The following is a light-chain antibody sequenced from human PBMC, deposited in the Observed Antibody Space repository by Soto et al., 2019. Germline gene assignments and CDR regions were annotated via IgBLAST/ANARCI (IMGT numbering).Light chain of an antibody. J-gene: IGKJ1*01. CDR3: QQYDSSPRT. CDR1: QSVSRSY. CDR2: GAS. V-gene: IGKV3-20*01. Sequence: EIVLTQSAGTLSLSPGERATLSCRASQSVSRSYLAWYQQKPGQAPRLLIYGASSRATGIPDRFSGSGSGTDFTLTITRLEPEDFAVYFCQQYDSSPRTSGQGTKVDIK.